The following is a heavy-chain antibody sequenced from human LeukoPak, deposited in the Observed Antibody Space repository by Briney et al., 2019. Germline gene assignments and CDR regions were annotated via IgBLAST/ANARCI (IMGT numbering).Heavy chain of an antibody. V-gene: IGHV3-53*01. Sequence: TGGSLRLSCATSGFTFSTYAMSWVRQAPGKGLEWVSVIYSGGSTYYADSVKGRFTISRDNSKNTLYLQMNSLRAEDTAVYYCARLGVLLWFGELFPDAFDIWGQGTMVTVSS. CDR1: GFTFSTYA. CDR3: ARLGVLLWFGELFPDAFDI. J-gene: IGHJ3*02. CDR2: IYSGGST. D-gene: IGHD3-10*01.